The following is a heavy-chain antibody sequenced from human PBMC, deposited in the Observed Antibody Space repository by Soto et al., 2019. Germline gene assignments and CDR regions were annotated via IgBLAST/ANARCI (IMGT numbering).Heavy chain of an antibody. D-gene: IGHD5-18*01. CDR1: GGTFSSYA. J-gene: IGHJ6*02. Sequence: QVQLVQSGAEVKKPGSSVKVSCKASGGTFSSYAISWVRQAPGQGLEWMGGIIPIFGTANYAQKFQGRVTITADESTSTAYMELSSLRSEDTAVYYCARAFPGSSYGYRLYYYYGMDVWGQGTTVTVSS. CDR3: ARAFPGSSYGYRLYYYYGMDV. CDR2: IIPIFGTA. V-gene: IGHV1-69*01.